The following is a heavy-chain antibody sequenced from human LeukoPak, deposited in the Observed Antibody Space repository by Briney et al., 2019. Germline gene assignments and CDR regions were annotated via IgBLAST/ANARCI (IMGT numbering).Heavy chain of an antibody. CDR1: GFTFSNYG. J-gene: IGHJ2*01. D-gene: IGHD6-13*01. V-gene: IGHV3-30*02. CDR3: AKVGRAAGFYWYFDL. Sequence: GGSLRLSCAASGFTFSNYGMHWVRQAPGKGLEWVAVIWFDGSHKYYTDSVKGRFTISRDNSKNTLYLQMNSLRAEDTAVYYCAKVGRAAGFYWYFDLWGRGTLVTVSS. CDR2: IWFDGSHK.